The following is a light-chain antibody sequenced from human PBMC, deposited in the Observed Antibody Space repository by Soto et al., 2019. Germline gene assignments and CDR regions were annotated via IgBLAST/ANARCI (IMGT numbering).Light chain of an antibody. CDR1: QRISTY. CDR3: QQSSSTLGT. Sequence: DIQMTQSPSSLSASMGDTVTITCRASQRISTYLNWYQQKPGRAPKLVISAASSLQSGVPTRFSGDGSGTDFTLTISSLQPEDVATYFCQQSSSTLGTFGQGTRV. CDR2: AAS. V-gene: IGKV1-39*01. J-gene: IGKJ1*01.